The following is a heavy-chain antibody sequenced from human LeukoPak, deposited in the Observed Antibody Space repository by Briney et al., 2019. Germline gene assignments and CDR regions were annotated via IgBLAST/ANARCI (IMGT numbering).Heavy chain of an antibody. CDR1: GFTFSNAW. CDR2: IKSKTDGGTT. CDR3: TTRIYSSSWYVY. J-gene: IGHJ4*02. Sequence: GGSLRLSCAASGFTFSNAWMSWVRQAPGKGLGWVGRIKSKTDGGTTDYAAPVKGRFTISRDDSKNTLYLQMNSLKTEDTAVYYCTTRIYSSSWYVYWGQGTLVTVSS. V-gene: IGHV3-15*01. D-gene: IGHD6-13*01.